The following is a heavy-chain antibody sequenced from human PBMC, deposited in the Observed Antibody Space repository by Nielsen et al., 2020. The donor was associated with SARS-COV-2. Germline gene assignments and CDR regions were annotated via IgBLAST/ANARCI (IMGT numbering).Heavy chain of an antibody. CDR3: ARDGYDYVWGSYNSPYGMDV. CDR1: GFTFSSYW. J-gene: IGHJ6*02. V-gene: IGHV3-7*03. Sequence: GESLKISCAASGFTFSSYWMSWVRQAPGKGLEWVANIKQDGSEKYYVDSVKGRFTISRDNAKNSLYLQMNSLRAEDTAVYYCARDGYDYVWGSYNSPYGMDVWGQGTTDTVSS. D-gene: IGHD3-16*01. CDR2: IKQDGSEK.